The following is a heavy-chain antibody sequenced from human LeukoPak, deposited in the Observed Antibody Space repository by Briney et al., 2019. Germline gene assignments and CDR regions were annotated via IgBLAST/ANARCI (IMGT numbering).Heavy chain of an antibody. J-gene: IGHJ1*01. Sequence: SETLSLTCTVSGDSISSSSYYWGWVRQPPGKGLEWIGDIYYSGSSYYSPSLKSRVTISLDTSKNQFSLKLRSVTAPDTAEYYFARRRYYDSTGFLDWGQGSLVSVSS. CDR3: ARRRYYDSTGFLD. CDR2: IYYSGSS. D-gene: IGHD3-22*01. V-gene: IGHV4-39*01. CDR1: GDSISSSSYY.